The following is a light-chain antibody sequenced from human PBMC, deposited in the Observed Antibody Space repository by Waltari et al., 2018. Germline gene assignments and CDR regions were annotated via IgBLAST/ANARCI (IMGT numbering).Light chain of an antibody. CDR3: SSYTSSSTHVV. V-gene: IGLV2-14*01. CDR2: DVS. Sequence: QSALTQPASVSASPGQSITISCTGTSSDAGGYNYVYWYQQHPCKAPKLLIYDVSKRPSGVSNRFSGSKSGNTASLTISGLQAEDEAYYYCSSYTSSSTHVVFGGGTKLTVL. CDR1: SSDAGGYNY. J-gene: IGLJ2*01.